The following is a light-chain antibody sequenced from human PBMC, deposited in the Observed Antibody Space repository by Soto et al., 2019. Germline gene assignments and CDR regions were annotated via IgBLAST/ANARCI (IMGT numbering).Light chain of an antibody. V-gene: IGKV1-9*01. Sequence: DIQLTQSPSFLSASVGDRVTITCRASQGIRSYLAWYQQRPGKAPELLIYGAFTLRPGGASRFSGSGSGTEFTLTISSLQPEDFATYFCQQLNTFPPFFTFGPGTKVDIK. CDR3: QQLNTFPPFFT. CDR2: GAF. CDR1: QGIRSY. J-gene: IGKJ3*01.